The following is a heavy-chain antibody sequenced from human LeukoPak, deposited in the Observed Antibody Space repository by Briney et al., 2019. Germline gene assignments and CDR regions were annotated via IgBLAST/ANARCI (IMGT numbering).Heavy chain of an antibody. J-gene: IGHJ4*02. CDR3: AREQLGYCSGGSCYAIDY. CDR2: ISYDGSNK. CDR1: GFTFSSYG. Sequence: GGSLRLSCAASGFTFSSYGMHWVRQAPGKGLEWVAVISYDGSNKYYADSVKGRFTISRDNSKNTLYLQMNSLRAEDTAVYYCAREQLGYCSGGSCYAIDYWGQGTLVTVSS. V-gene: IGHV3-30-3*01. D-gene: IGHD2-15*01.